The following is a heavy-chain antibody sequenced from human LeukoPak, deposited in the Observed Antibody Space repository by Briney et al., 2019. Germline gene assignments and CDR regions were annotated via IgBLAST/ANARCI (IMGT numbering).Heavy chain of an antibody. Sequence: ASVKVSCKASGYTFTGYYMHWVRQAPGHGLEWMGWINPNSGGTNYAQKFQGRVTMTRDTSLSTAYMELSRLSPDDTAVYYCARDVEEYCSSTSCYIVDYWGQGTLVTVSS. CDR2: INPNSGGT. V-gene: IGHV1-2*02. CDR1: GYTFTGYY. D-gene: IGHD2-2*01. CDR3: ARDVEEYCSSTSCYIVDY. J-gene: IGHJ4*02.